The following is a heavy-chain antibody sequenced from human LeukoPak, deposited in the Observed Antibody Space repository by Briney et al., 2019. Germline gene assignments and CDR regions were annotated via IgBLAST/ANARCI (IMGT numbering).Heavy chain of an antibody. D-gene: IGHD3-16*01. CDR2: ISDSGTST. CDR3: ARKQAIGYALLDY. Sequence: GGSLRLSCAPSGFTFSSYAMSWVRQAPGRGLEWVSTISDSGTSTFYADSVKGRFTISRDSSKNTLYLQMNSLRAEDTAVYYCARKQAIGYALLDYWGQGSLVTVSS. J-gene: IGHJ4*02. V-gene: IGHV3-23*01. CDR1: GFTFSSYA.